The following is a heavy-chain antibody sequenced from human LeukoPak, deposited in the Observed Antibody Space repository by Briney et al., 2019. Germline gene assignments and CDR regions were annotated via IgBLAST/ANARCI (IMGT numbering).Heavy chain of an antibody. D-gene: IGHD3-10*01. CDR3: ARVGMVRGDYYFDY. Sequence: PSETLSLTCTASGGSISSYYWSWIRQPPGKGLEWIGYIYYSGSTNYYPSLKSRVTISVDTSKNQFSLKLSSVTAADTAVYYCARVGMVRGDYYFDYWGQGTLVTVSS. CDR1: GGSISSYY. V-gene: IGHV4-59*01. J-gene: IGHJ4*02. CDR2: IYYSGST.